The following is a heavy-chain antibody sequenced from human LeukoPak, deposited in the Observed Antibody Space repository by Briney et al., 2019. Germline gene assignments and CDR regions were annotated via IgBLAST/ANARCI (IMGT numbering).Heavy chain of an antibody. CDR1: GLTFSSYA. CDR2: IGGTGGNT. Sequence: GGSLRLSCAPSGLTFSSYAMSWVRQAPGKGLESVSGIGGTGGNTYYADSAKGRFTISRDNSKNTVYLQMNSLRAEDTAVYYCAKDATPSTILYYFDYWGQGTLVTVSS. D-gene: IGHD1-26*01. J-gene: IGHJ4*02. V-gene: IGHV3-23*01. CDR3: AKDATPSTILYYFDY.